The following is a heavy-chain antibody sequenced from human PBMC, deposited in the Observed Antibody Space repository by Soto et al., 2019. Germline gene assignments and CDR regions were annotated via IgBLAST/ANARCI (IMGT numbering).Heavy chain of an antibody. J-gene: IGHJ4*02. CDR3: ARGGCSSTSCSPLGY. V-gene: IGHV4-30-4*01. Sequence: QVQLQESGPGLVKPSQTLSLTCTVSGGSISSGDYYWSWIRQPPGKGLEWIGYIYYSGSTYYNPSLKSRVTISVDTSKNQFSLKLSSVTAADTAVYYCARGGCSSTSCSPLGYWGQGTLVTVSS. CDR2: IYYSGST. D-gene: IGHD2-2*01. CDR1: GGSISSGDYY.